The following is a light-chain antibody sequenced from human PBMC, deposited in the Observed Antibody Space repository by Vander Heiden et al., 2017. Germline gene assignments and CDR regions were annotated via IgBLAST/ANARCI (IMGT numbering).Light chain of an antibody. V-gene: IGKV1-9*01. J-gene: IGKJ3*01. CDR1: RGITKF. CDR3: QQSNSYPYT. Sequence: IQLTQSPSSLPASVGDRVTITCRASRGITKFLAWYQQKPGKAPKLLIYAASTLESGVPARFSGSGSGTDFSLTISSLQPEDFATYYCQQSNSYPYTFGHGTKVDIK. CDR2: AAS.